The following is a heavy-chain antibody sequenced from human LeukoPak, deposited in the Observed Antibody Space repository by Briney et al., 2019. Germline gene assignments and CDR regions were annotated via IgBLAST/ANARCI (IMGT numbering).Heavy chain of an antibody. CDR3: EPTVAHSSGWYETPY. Sequence: KPSETLSLTCTVSGGSVSSSSYYWGWIRQPPGKGLEWIGSIYYSGSPYYNPSLKSRVTISVDTSKNQFSLKLSSATAADTAVYYCEPTVAHSSGWYETPYWGQGTLVTVSS. CDR2: IYYSGSP. V-gene: IGHV4-39*01. J-gene: IGHJ4*02. D-gene: IGHD6-19*01. CDR1: GGSVSSSSYY.